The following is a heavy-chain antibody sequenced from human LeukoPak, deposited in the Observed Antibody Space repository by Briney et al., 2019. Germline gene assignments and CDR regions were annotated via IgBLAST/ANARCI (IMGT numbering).Heavy chain of an antibody. J-gene: IGHJ4*02. CDR3: ASNVVRGAAFDY. Sequence: ASVKVSCKASGYTFTSYGISWVRQAPGQGFEWMGWISAYNGNTNYAQKFQGRVTMTRDTSTSTVYMELSSLRSEDTAVYYCASNVVRGAAFDYWGQGTLVTVSS. CDR2: ISAYNGNT. V-gene: IGHV1-18*01. D-gene: IGHD3-10*01. CDR1: GYTFTSYG.